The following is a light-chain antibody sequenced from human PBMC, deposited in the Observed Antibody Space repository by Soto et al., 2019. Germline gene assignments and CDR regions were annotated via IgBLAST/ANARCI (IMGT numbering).Light chain of an antibody. Sequence: EIVLTQSPATLSLSPGERATLSCRASQSVSSYLAWYQQKPGQAPRLLIYDASNRATGIPARFSGSGSGTDFTLTISSLEPEDFAVYYRQQRTNWPPITFGQGKRLESK. J-gene: IGKJ5*01. V-gene: IGKV3-11*01. CDR3: QQRTNWPPIT. CDR1: QSVSSY. CDR2: DAS.